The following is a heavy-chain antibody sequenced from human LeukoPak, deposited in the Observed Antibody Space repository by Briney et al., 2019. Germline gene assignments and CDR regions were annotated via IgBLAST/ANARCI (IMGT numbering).Heavy chain of an antibody. CDR1: GGSISSGSYY. Sequence: SETLSLTCTVSGGSISSGSYYWSWIRQPAGKGLEWIGTIYYSGTTYYNPSLKSRVTISIDTSTNQFSLKLNSVTAADTAVYYCASLQNIVGATPLPDYWGQGTLVTVSS. V-gene: IGHV4-39*07. CDR2: IYYSGTT. J-gene: IGHJ4*02. CDR3: ASLQNIVGATPLPDY. D-gene: IGHD1-26*01.